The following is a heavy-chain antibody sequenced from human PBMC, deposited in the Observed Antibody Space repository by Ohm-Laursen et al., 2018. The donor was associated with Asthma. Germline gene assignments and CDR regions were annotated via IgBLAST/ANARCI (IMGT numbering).Heavy chain of an antibody. J-gene: IGHJ6*02. CDR1: GFTFSTYK. CDR2: ISKNNVI. CDR3: ARDTPENKINGYYYGMDV. Sequence: GSLRLSCAASGFTFSTYKMNWVRQAPGKGLEWLSYISKNNVIYYADSVQGRFTISRDNSKNSLYLEMNSLRAEDTAVYYCARDTPENKINGYYYGMDVWGQGTTVTVSS. V-gene: IGHV3-48*01. D-gene: IGHD2-8*01.